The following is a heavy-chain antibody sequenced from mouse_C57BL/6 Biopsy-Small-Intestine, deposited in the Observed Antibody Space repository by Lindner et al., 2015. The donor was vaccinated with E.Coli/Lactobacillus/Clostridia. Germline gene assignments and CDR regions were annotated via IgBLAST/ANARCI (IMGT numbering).Heavy chain of an antibody. V-gene: IGHV1-81*01. CDR2: IIPIIDTV. CDR1: GGTFSTYA. J-gene: IGHJ4*01. CDR3: ARGNYDHVWGYYRPFDS. D-gene: IGHD2-4*01. Sequence: SVKVSCKTSGGTFSTYAISWLREAPGQGLEWMGGIIPIIDTVKYAQKFQGRVTISADESTSTAYLDLTSLKSEDTALYYCARGNYDHVWGYYRPFDSWGQGTLVTVSS.